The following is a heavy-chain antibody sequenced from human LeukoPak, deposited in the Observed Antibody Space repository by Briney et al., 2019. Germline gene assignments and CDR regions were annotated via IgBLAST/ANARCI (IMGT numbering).Heavy chain of an antibody. V-gene: IGHV3-23*01. D-gene: IGHD1-26*01. CDR3: AKGAVGTTRGYFDY. J-gene: IGHJ4*02. CDR1: GFTFSYYA. Sequence: GGSLRLSCEASGFTFSYYAMTWVRQAPGSGLEWVSSLTYNGADTYYADSVKGRFTISRDNSKNTLFLQMNSLRAEDTAIYYCAKGAVGTTRGYFDYWGQGTLVTVFS. CDR2: LTYNGADT.